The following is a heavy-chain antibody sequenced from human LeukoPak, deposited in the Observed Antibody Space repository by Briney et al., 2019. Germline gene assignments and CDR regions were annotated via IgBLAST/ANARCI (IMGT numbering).Heavy chain of an antibody. V-gene: IGHV1-8*03. Sequence: ASVKVSCKTSGYTFTNYDINWVRQATGQGLEWMGWMNPNSGNTGYAQKFQGRVTITRNTSISTAYMELSSLRSEDTAVYYCARSVRYFDWLLVGYFDYWGQGTLVTVSS. J-gene: IGHJ4*02. CDR2: MNPNSGNT. D-gene: IGHD3-9*01. CDR3: ARSVRYFDWLLVGYFDY. CDR1: GYTFTNYD.